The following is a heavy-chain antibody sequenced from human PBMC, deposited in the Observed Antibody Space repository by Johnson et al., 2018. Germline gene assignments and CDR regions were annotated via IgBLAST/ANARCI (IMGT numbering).Heavy chain of an antibody. J-gene: IGHJ3*02. V-gene: IGHV3-7*01. Sequence: VQLVQSGGDLVQXGGSLRLXCAASGITFSSYRMTWVRQAHGKGLEWVANINQDGSVKNYEDSVQGLFSIYRDNSKNSLYLHMNSLRAEDTSLYYCATSNGRRDAIWGQGTMVTVSS. CDR2: INQDGSVK. CDR3: ATSNGRRDAI. CDR1: GITFSSYR. D-gene: IGHD2-8*01.